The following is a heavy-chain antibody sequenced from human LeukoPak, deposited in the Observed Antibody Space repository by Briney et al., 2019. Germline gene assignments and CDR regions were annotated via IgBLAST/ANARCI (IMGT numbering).Heavy chain of an antibody. D-gene: IGHD3-16*02. J-gene: IGHJ4*02. Sequence: GGSLRLSCAASGFTFSTYGMHWVRQAPGKGLEWVAVIWYDGSNKYYADSVKGRFTISRDNSKNTLYLQMDSLRAEDTAVYYCARDHSYLIDYWGQGTLVTVSS. CDR1: GFTFSTYG. CDR3: ARDHSYLIDY. CDR2: IWYDGSNK. V-gene: IGHV3-33*01.